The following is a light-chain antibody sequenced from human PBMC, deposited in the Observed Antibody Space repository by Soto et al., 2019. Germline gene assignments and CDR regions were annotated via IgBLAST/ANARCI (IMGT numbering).Light chain of an antibody. CDR3: LLDFRYFWA. CDR1: QAIRTA. Sequence: AIQLTQSPSSLYASVGDRVTITCRASQAIRTALGWYQQKPGKVPKLLIYAASILQSGVPPRFSGSGSGTDFTLTISSLQPEDFATYYCLLDFRYFWAFGQGTKV. J-gene: IGKJ1*01. CDR2: AAS. V-gene: IGKV1-6*01.